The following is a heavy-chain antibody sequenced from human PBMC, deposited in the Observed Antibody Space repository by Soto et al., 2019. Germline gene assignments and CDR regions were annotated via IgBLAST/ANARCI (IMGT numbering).Heavy chain of an antibody. CDR2: ISYDGSNK. J-gene: IGHJ6*02. Sequence: QVQLVESGGGVVQPGRSLRLSCAASGFTFSSYGMHWVRQAPGKGLEWVAVISYDGSNKYYADSVKGRFTISRDNSKNTLYLQMNSLIAEDTAVYYCAKDLYGPDYYYYGMDVWGQGTTVTVSS. CDR3: AKDLYGPDYYYYGMDV. V-gene: IGHV3-30*18. D-gene: IGHD2-2*02. CDR1: GFTFSSYG.